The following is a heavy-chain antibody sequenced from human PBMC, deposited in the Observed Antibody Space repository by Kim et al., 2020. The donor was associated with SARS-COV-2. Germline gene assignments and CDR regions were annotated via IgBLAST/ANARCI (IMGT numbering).Heavy chain of an antibody. CDR1: GGTFSSYA. CDR2: IIPILGIA. CDR3: ARDARLGELSLFY. Sequence: SVKVSCKASGGTFSSYAISWVRQAPGQGLEWMGRIIPILGIANYAQKFQGRVTITADKSTSTAYMELSSLRSEDTAVYYCARDARLGELSLFYWGQGTLVTVSS. V-gene: IGHV1-69*04. D-gene: IGHD3-16*02. J-gene: IGHJ4*02.